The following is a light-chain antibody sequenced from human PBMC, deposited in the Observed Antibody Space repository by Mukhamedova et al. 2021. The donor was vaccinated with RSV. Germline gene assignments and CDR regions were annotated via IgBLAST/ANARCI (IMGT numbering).Light chain of an antibody. CDR3: QQFNSLLT. CDR2: GAS. Sequence: WYQRRVHGKAPKLLIYGASSLQSGVPSRFSGSGSGTEFTLTINSLQPDDFATYYCQQFNSLLTFGGGTRVEIK. V-gene: IGKV1-5*01. J-gene: IGKJ4*01.